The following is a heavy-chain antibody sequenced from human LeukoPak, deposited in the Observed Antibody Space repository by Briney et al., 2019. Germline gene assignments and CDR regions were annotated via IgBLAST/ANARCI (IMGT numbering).Heavy chain of an antibody. J-gene: IGHJ6*03. V-gene: IGHV3-15*01. CDR2: IKSKTDGGTT. CDR1: GFTFSNAW. Sequence: PGGSLRLSCAASGFTFSNAWMSWVRQAPGKGLEWVGRIKSKTDGGTTDYAAPVKGRFTISRDDSKNTLYLQMNSLKTEDTAVYYCTTDLAATTGQPYYYYMDVWGKGTTVTVSS. D-gene: IGHD4-17*01. CDR3: TTDLAATTGQPYYYYMDV.